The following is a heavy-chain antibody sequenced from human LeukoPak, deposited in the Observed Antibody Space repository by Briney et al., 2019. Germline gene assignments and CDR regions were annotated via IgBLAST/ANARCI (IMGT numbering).Heavy chain of an antibody. V-gene: IGHV3-23*01. J-gene: IGHJ4*02. Sequence: GGSLRLSCAASGFTFTNAWMNWVRQVPGKGLEWVSGISASGGSTYYADSVRGRFTISRDNSKNIVYLLMISLRAEDTAVYYCAREEADGYLNWGQGTLVTVSS. CDR2: ISASGGST. D-gene: IGHD5-18*01. CDR3: AREEADGYLN. CDR1: GFTFTNAW.